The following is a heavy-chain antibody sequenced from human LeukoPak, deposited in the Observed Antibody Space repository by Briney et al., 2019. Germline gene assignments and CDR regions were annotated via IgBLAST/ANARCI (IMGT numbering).Heavy chain of an antibody. CDR2: VKSKIDGGTT. CDR1: GFTFNNAW. J-gene: IGHJ4*02. D-gene: IGHD1-26*01. Sequence: GGSLRLSCAASGFTFNNAWMNWVRQAPGKGLEWVGRVKSKIDGGTTDYAAAVKGRFTISRDDSKNTLSLQMNSLKTEDTAVYCCTTDPSGGYYEFDHWGQGILVTVSS. CDR3: TTDPSGGYYEFDH. V-gene: IGHV3-15*07.